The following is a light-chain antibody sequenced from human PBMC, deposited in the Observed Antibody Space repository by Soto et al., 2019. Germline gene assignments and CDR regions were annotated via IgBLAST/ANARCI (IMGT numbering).Light chain of an antibody. V-gene: IGKV2-28*01. Sequence: DIVMIHSPLSQPVTPGEPASISCRSSQSLLHSNGYNYLDWYLQKPGQSPQLLIYLGSNRASGVPDRFSGSGSGTDFTLKISRVEAEDVGVYYCMQALQTPLTFGGGTKVEIK. CDR1: QSLLHSNGYNY. CDR3: MQALQTPLT. J-gene: IGKJ4*01. CDR2: LGS.